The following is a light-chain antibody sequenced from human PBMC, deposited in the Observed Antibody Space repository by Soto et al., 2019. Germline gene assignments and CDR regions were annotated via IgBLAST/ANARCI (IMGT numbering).Light chain of an antibody. CDR3: SSYSSSSTLVV. V-gene: IGLV2-14*01. CDR2: EVS. J-gene: IGLJ2*01. Sequence: QSALTQPASVSGSPGQSITISCTGTSSDVGGYNYVSWYQQHPGKAPKLMIYEVSNRPSGVSKRFSGSKSGNTASLTISGLQAEDEADYYCSSYSSSSTLVVFGGGTKLTLL. CDR1: SSDVGGYNY.